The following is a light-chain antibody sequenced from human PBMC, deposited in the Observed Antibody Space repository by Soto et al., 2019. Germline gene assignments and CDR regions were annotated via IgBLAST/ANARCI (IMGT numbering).Light chain of an antibody. J-gene: IGLJ2*01. CDR3: SSYTSSITLI. CDR2: DVS. Sequence: QSVLTQPASVSGSPGQSITISCTGTSSDVGDYNSVSWFQQHPGKAPKLILYDVSNRPSGVSNRFSGSKSGNTASLTISGLQADDEAAYYCSSYTSSITLIFGGGTKVPS. CDR1: SSDVGDYNS. V-gene: IGLV2-14*01.